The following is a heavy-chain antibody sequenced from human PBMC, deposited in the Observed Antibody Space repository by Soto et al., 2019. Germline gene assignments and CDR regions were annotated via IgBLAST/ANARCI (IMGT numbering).Heavy chain of an antibody. D-gene: IGHD5-18*01. Sequence: SDTLCLTYTVSGVSTSRSHWWILVRLPQGKGLEWIGETHHSGRTNYNPSLKSRVTISVDKSKNQFSLKLSSVTAADTAVYYCACIFSGGYSYVFYYYGMDVWGQGTTVT. CDR2: THHSGRT. V-gene: IGHV4-4*02. CDR1: GVSTSRSHW. J-gene: IGHJ6*02. CDR3: ACIFSGGYSYVFYYYGMDV.